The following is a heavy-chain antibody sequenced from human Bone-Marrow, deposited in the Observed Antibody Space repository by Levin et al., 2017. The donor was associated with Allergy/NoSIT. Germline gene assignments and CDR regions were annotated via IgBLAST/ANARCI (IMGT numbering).Heavy chain of an antibody. V-gene: IGHV5-51*01. CDR2: IYPYVSDT. D-gene: IGHD2-21*02. CDR3: ARQIGSDYYSDI. CDR1: GYDFSSYW. Sequence: GESLKISCKGSGYDFSSYWITWVRRKPGKGLEWLGIIYPYVSDTRYSPSFQGQVTISADRSTGTAYLHWTSLKASDTAIYYCARQIGSDYYSDIWGQGTQVTVSS. J-gene: IGHJ4*02.